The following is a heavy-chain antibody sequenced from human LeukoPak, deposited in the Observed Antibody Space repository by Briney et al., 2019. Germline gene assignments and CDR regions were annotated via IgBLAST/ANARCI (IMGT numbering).Heavy chain of an antibody. CDR1: GFTFSSYE. J-gene: IGHJ4*02. CDR3: AREIAVAGTTGLDY. V-gene: IGHV3-48*03. D-gene: IGHD6-19*01. CDR2: ISSSGSTI. Sequence: PGGSPRLSCAASGFTFSSYEMNWVRQAPGKGLEWVSYISSSGSTIYYADSVKGRFTISRDNAKSSLYLQMNSLRAEDTAVYYCAREIAVAGTTGLDYWGQGTLVTVSS.